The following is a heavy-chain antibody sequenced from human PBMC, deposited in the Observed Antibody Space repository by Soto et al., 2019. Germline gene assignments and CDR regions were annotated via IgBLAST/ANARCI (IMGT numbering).Heavy chain of an antibody. V-gene: IGHV3-33*01. CDR2: RWYDGSNK. D-gene: IGHD2-15*01. CDR1: GFTFSSYG. Sequence: QVQLVESGGGVVQPGRSLRLSCAASGFTFSSYGMHWVRQAPGKGLEWVAVRWYDGSNKYYADSVKGRFTISRDNSQNTLYRQMNSLRAEDTAVYYCARDPSYCSGGSCLAFDYWGQGTLVTVSS. J-gene: IGHJ4*02. CDR3: ARDPSYCSGGSCLAFDY.